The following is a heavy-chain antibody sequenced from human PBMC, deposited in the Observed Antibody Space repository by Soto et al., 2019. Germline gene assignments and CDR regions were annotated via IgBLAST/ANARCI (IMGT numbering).Heavy chain of an antibody. CDR3: AREPDYYDSSCYWGYFDY. V-gene: IGHV3-30-3*01. CDR1: GFTFSSYA. CDR2: ISYDGINK. D-gene: IGHD3-22*01. Sequence: QVQLVESGGGVVQPGRSLRLSCAASGFTFSSYAMHWVRQAPGKGLEWVAVISYDGINKYYADSVKGRFTISRDNSKNMLYLQMNSLRAEDTAVYYCAREPDYYDSSCYWGYFDYWGQGTLVTVSS. J-gene: IGHJ4*02.